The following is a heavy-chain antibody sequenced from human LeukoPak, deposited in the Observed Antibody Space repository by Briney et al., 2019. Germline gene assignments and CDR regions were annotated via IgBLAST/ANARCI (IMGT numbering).Heavy chain of an antibody. V-gene: IGHV4-34*01. CDR2: INHSGST. CDR3: ARSPNYDSSGYPPDY. CDR1: GGSFSGCY. J-gene: IGHJ4*02. D-gene: IGHD3-22*01. Sequence: SETLSLTCAVYGGSFSGCYWSWIRQPPGKGLEWIGEINHSGSTNYNPSLKSRVTISVDTSKNQFSLKLSSVTAADTAVYYCARSPNYDSSGYPPDYWGQGTLVTVSS.